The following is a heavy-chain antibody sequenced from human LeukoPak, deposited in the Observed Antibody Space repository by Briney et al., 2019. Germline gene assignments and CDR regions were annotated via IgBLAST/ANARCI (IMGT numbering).Heavy chain of an antibody. J-gene: IGHJ4*02. V-gene: IGHV4-34*01. CDR1: GGPFSGYY. Sequence: PSETLSLTCAVYGGPFSGYYGSWVRQPPGKGLEWIGEINHSGSTNYNPSLKSRVTISVDTSKNQFSLKLSSVTAADTAVYYCAIRGAMATGYFDYWGQGTLVTVSS. D-gene: IGHD3-10*01. CDR3: AIRGAMATGYFDY. CDR2: INHSGST.